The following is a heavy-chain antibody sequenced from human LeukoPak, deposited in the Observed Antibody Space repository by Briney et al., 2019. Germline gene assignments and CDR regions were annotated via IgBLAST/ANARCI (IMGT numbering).Heavy chain of an antibody. V-gene: IGHV1-24*01. CDR2: FDPEDGET. J-gene: IGHJ4*02. CDR3: ATANNIPGYPFDY. CDR1: GYTLTESS. Sequence: GASVKVSCKVSGYTLTESSMHWVRQAPGKGLEWMGGFDPEDGETIYAQKFQGRVTMTEDTSTDTAYMELSSLRSEDTAVYYCATANNIPGYPFDYWGQGTLVTVSS. D-gene: IGHD2-21*01.